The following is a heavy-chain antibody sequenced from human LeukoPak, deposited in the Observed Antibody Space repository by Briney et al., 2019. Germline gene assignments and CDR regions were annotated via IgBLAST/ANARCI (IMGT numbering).Heavy chain of an antibody. CDR2: ISSSSSYI. Sequence: GGSLRLSCAASGFTFDRFTIHWVRQTPGKGLEWVSSISSSSSYIYYADSVKGRFTISRDNAKNTLYLQMNSLRAEDTAVYYCARNLWFGELFAWFDPWGQGTLVTVSS. CDR1: GFTFDRFT. D-gene: IGHD3-10*01. J-gene: IGHJ5*02. CDR3: ARNLWFGELFAWFDP. V-gene: IGHV3-21*01.